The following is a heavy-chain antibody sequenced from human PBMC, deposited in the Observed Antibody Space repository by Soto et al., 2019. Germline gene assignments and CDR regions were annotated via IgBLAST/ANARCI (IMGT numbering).Heavy chain of an antibody. Sequence: QVQLVQSGAEVKKPGASVKVSCKASGYTFTSYGISWVRQAPGQGLEWMGWISAYNGNTNYAQKLQGRVTMTTDTSTSTAYRELRSLGSDDAGVYYCGGGGGGSYYQIDYWGQGTLVTVSS. D-gene: IGHD1-26*01. J-gene: IGHJ4*02. CDR2: ISAYNGNT. CDR3: GGGGGGSYYQIDY. CDR1: GYTFTSYG. V-gene: IGHV1-18*01.